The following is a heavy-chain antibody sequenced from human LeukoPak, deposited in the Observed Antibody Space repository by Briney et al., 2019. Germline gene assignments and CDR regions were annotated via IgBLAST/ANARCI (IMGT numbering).Heavy chain of an antibody. D-gene: IGHD2-21*01. J-gene: IGHJ4*02. CDR3: ARAFSYSEDYFDY. V-gene: IGHV3-7*05. Sequence: PGGSLRLSCAASGFTFSGYWMGWVRQAPGKGLEWVANIKQDGSEKYYVDSVKGRFTISRDNAKNSLFLQMSSLRAEDTAVYYCARAFSYSEDYFDYWGQGTLVTVSS. CDR1: GFTFSGYW. CDR2: IKQDGSEK.